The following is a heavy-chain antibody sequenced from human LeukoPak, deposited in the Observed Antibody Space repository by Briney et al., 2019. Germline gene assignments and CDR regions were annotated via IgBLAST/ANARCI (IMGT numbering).Heavy chain of an antibody. CDR1: GYTFTGYY. Sequence: GASVKVSCKASGYTFTGYYMHWVRQAPGQGLEWMGWINPNSGGTNYAQKFQGGVTMTRDTSISTAYMELSRLRSDDTAVYYCARDEYCTNGVCYTGVHYWGQGTLVTVSS. D-gene: IGHD2-8*01. J-gene: IGHJ4*02. V-gene: IGHV1-2*02. CDR2: INPNSGGT. CDR3: ARDEYCTNGVCYTGVHY.